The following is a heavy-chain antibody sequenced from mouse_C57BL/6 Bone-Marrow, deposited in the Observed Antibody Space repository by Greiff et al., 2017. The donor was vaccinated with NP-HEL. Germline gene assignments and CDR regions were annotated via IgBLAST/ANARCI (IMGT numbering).Heavy chain of an antibody. CDR1: GYTFTSYW. CDR3: TRSRWLRRGGAMDY. CDR2: IYPGNSDT. V-gene: IGHV1-5*01. Sequence: VQLQQSGTVLARPGASVKMSCKTSGYTFTSYWMHWVKQRPGQGLEWIGAIYPGNSDTSYNQKFKGKAKLTAVTSASTAYMELSSLTNEDSAVYYCTRSRWLRRGGAMDYWGQGTSVTVSS. D-gene: IGHD2-2*01. J-gene: IGHJ4*01.